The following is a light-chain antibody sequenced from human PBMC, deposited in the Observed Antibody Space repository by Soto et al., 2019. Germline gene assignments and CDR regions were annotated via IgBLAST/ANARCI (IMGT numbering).Light chain of an antibody. J-gene: IGLJ3*02. CDR3: QVWDRCGDHLGV. CDR2: YDR. CDR1: NIGGQS. V-gene: IGLV3-21*01. Sequence: SYELTQPPSVSVSPGMTATITCGGNNIGGQSVHWYQQKPGQAPVLVMFYDRVRPSGIPDRFSGSNSGNTATLTISRVEAGDEADYYCQVWDRCGDHLGVFGGGTKLTVL.